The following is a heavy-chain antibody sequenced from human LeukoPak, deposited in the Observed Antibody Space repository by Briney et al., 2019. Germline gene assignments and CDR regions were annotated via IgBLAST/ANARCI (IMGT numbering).Heavy chain of an antibody. J-gene: IGHJ4*02. CDR1: GGSFSGYY. D-gene: IGHD2-2*01. CDR3: ARYLRYCSSTSCYYHYFDY. V-gene: IGHV4-34*01. CDR2: INHSGST. Sequence: SETLSLTCAVYGGSFSGYYWSWIRQPPGKGLEWIGEINHSGSTNYNPSLKSRVTISVDTSKNQFSLKLSSVTAADTAVYYCARYLRYCSSTSCYYHYFDYRGQGTLVTVSS.